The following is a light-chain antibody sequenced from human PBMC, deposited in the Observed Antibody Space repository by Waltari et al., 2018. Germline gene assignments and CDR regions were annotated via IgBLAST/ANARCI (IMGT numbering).Light chain of an antibody. Sequence: DIQMTQSPSSLSASVGDRVTITCRTSQSISNFLNWYQQKSGKAPKLLISAASSLQSGVSSRFSGSGSGTEFTLTINNLQPEDLATYYCQQSLNTPPTFGQGSRLDIK. CDR2: AAS. J-gene: IGKJ5*01. V-gene: IGKV1-39*01. CDR1: QSISNF. CDR3: QQSLNTPPT.